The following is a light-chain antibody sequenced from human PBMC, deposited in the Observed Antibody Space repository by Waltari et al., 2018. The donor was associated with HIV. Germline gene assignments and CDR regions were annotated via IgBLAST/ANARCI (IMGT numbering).Light chain of an antibody. CDR3: ATWDDSLNGWA. CDR1: KSNLGDNY. J-gene: IGLJ3*02. V-gene: IGLV1-47*01. Sequence: QSVMTQPPSASGTPGQGVTIPCSGSKSNLGDNYVYWSQQPPGQAPKPLSETNNQPPAGVPDLFSGSKSGTSASLAISGLRSDDEADYYCATWDDSLNGWAFGGGTKLTVL. CDR2: TNN.